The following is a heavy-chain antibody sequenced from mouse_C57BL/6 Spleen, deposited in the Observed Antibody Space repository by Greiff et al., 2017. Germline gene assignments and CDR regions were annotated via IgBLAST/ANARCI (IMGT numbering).Heavy chain of an antibody. V-gene: IGHV1-52*01. J-gene: IGHJ1*03. Sequence: QVQLKQPGAELVRPGSSVKLSCKASGYTFTSYWMHWVKQRPIQGLEWIGNIDPSDRETHYNQKFKDKATLTVDKSSSTAYMQLSSLTSEDSAVYYCAREEITTVPWYFDVWGTGTTVTVSS. CDR1: GYTFTSYW. D-gene: IGHD1-1*01. CDR2: IDPSDRET. CDR3: AREEITTVPWYFDV.